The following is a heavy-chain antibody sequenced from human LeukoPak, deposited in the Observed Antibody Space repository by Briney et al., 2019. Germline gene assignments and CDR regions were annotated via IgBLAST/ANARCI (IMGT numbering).Heavy chain of an antibody. D-gene: IGHD3-10*01. CDR1: GFTFSSYA. Sequence: GGSLRLSCAASGFTFSSYAMSWVRQAPGKGLEWVSAISGSGGSTYYADSVKGRFTISRDNSKNTLYLQMNSLRAEDTAVYYCARDGSGSYDADYWGQGTLVTVSS. CDR3: ARDGSGSYDADY. J-gene: IGHJ4*02. V-gene: IGHV3-23*01. CDR2: ISGSGGST.